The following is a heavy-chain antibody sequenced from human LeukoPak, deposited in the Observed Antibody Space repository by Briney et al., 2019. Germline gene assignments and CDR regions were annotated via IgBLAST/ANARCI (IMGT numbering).Heavy chain of an antibody. CDR1: GYSFTSYW. CDR2: IYPGDSDT. J-gene: IGHJ3*02. CDR3: AKAPFRGYSWGDAFDI. V-gene: IGHV5-51*01. Sequence: GESLKISCKGSGYSFTSYWIGWVRQMPGKGLEWMGIIYPGDSDTRYSPSFQGQVTISADKSISTAYLQWSSLKASDTAMYYCAKAPFRGYSWGDAFDIWGQGTMVTVSS. D-gene: IGHD5-18*01.